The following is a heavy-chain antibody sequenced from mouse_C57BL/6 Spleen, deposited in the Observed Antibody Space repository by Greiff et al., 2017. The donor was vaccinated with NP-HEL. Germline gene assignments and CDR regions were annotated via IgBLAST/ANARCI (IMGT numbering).Heavy chain of an antibody. CDR3: ARIYGNYGYFDV. CDR1: GYAFTNYL. D-gene: IGHD2-1*01. J-gene: IGHJ1*03. CDR2: INTGSGGT. V-gene: IGHV1-54*01. Sequence: VQLQESGAELVRPGTSVKVSCKASGYAFTNYLIEWVKQRPGQGLEWIGVINTGSGGTNYNEKFKGKATLTADKSSSTAYMQLSSLTSEDSAVYFCARIYGNYGYFDVWGTGTTVTVSS.